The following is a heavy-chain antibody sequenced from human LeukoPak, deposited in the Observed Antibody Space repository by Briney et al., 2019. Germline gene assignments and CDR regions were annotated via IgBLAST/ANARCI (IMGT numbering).Heavy chain of an antibody. CDR1: GFTFSSYG. CDR2: ISGSGGST. CDR3: ARDPYSGSYGPYYYYYMDV. V-gene: IGHV3-23*01. D-gene: IGHD1-26*01. Sequence: PGGSLRLSCAASGFTFSSYGMSWVRQAPGKGLEWVSAISGSGGSTYYADSVKGRFTISRDNAKNSLYLQMNSLRAEDAALYFCARDPYSGSYGPYYYYYMDVWGKGTTVTISS. J-gene: IGHJ6*03.